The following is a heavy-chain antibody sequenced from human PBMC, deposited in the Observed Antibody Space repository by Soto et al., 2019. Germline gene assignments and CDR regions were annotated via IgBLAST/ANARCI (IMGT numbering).Heavy chain of an antibody. J-gene: IGHJ4*02. CDR2: IIPILGIA. D-gene: IGHD3-9*01. CDR1: GYTLTELS. V-gene: IGHV1-69*02. CDR3: ARLYYYDILTGPGYYFDY. Sequence: GASVQVSCKVSGYTLTELSMHWVPQAPGQGLEWMGRIIPILGIANYAQKFQGRVTITADKSTSTAYMELSSLRSDDTAVYYCARLYYYDILTGPGYYFDYWGQGTLVTVSS.